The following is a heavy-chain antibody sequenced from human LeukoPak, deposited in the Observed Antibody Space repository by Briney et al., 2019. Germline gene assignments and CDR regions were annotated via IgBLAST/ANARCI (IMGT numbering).Heavy chain of an antibody. CDR1: GFTFRTLV. D-gene: IGHD6-13*01. Sequence: GRSLRLSCAASGFTFRTLVMHWVRQAPGKGLEWVAVISYDGKTKHFADSVKGRFTISRDNSKNTLFLQMNSLRYEDSAVYFCAKGSAAAAVLDYWGQGTLVTVSS. J-gene: IGHJ4*02. CDR2: ISYDGKTK. V-gene: IGHV3-30*18. CDR3: AKGSAAAAVLDY.